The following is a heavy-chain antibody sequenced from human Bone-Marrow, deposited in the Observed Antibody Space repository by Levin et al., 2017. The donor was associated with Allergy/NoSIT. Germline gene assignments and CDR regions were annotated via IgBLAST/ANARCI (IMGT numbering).Heavy chain of an antibody. D-gene: IGHD1-7*01. V-gene: IGHV3-30*12. J-gene: IGHJ4*02. Sequence: GASVKVSCAASRFTFSSFAMHWVRQAPGKGLEWVAGISSEGRNKYFSDLVKGRFTISRDNSKNIMFLQLNSLRVEDTAMYFCAREIGWELQGYLDYWGQGIQVTVSS. CDR2: ISSEGRNK. CDR1: RFTFSSFA. CDR3: AREIGWELQGYLDY.